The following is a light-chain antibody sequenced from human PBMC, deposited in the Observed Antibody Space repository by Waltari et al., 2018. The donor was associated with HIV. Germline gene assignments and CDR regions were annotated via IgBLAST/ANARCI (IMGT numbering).Light chain of an antibody. Sequence: SSELTQDPSVSVALGQTVRITCQGDSLRSYYASWYQQKSGQAPVVVFFGRNNRPSWIPDRFSGSSSGNTASLTITGAQAEDEADYYCHSRDSSGYHVVFGGGTKVTVL. CDR2: GRN. CDR3: HSRDSSGYHVV. V-gene: IGLV3-19*01. CDR1: SLRSYY. J-gene: IGLJ2*01.